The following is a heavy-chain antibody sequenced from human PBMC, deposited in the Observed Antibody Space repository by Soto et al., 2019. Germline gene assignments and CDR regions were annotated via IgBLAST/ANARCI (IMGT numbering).Heavy chain of an antibody. Sequence: QVQLQESGPGLVKPSGTLSLTCAVSGGSISSSNGWSWVRQPPGKGLEWIGEIYHSGSTNYNPSLKGRLTISIGKAQKQFSPKLGSCAAADRAGYYWSIIVVAGTYCDYWGQGTLVTVSS. CDR1: GGSISSSNG. CDR3: SIIVVAGTYCDY. V-gene: IGHV4-4*02. CDR2: IYHSGST. D-gene: IGHD6-19*01. J-gene: IGHJ4*02.